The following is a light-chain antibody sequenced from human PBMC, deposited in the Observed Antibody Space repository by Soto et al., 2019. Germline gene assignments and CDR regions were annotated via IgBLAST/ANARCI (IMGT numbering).Light chain of an antibody. CDR3: QQRHNWPRT. CDR1: QTVNSS. J-gene: IGKJ1*01. CDR2: AAS. Sequence: EIVLTQSPATLSLSAGEIATLSCRASQTVNSSLAWYQQKPGQAPRLHIYAASTMATGIPARFSGSGSGTDFTLTNSNVMTEDVAVDYCQQRHNWPRTLDHGSKVEVK. V-gene: IGKV3-11*01.